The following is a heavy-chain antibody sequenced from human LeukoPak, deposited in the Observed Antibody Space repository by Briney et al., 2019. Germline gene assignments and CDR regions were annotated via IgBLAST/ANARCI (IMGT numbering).Heavy chain of an antibody. CDR3: ARDIGLYGSGSYRFDY. V-gene: IGHV4-30-4*08. Sequence: SQTLSLTCTVSGGSISSGGYYWSWIRQPPGKGLEWIGYIYYSGSTYYNPSLKSRVTISVDTSKNQFSLKLSSVTAADTAVYYCARDIGLYGSGSYRFDYWGQGTLVTVSS. J-gene: IGHJ4*02. CDR2: IYYSGST. D-gene: IGHD3-10*01. CDR1: GGSISSGGYY.